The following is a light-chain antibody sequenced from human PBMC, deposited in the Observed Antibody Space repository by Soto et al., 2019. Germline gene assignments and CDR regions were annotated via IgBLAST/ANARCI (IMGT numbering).Light chain of an antibody. CDR3: QQYGTSRT. J-gene: IGKJ1*01. CDR1: HSVSTD. V-gene: IGKV3-20*01. CDR2: GAS. Sequence: DIVLTQSPSTLSLSPGERATLSRRASHSVSTDLAPYQQKPCQAPRLLNYGASIRGSGVSDRFSGSGSGTDFALTISRLEPEDFAVYYCQQYGTSRTFGQGTKVDIK.